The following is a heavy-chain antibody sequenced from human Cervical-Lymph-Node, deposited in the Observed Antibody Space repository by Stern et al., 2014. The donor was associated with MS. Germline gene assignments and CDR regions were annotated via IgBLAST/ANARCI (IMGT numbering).Heavy chain of an antibody. Sequence: EMQLVESGGGLVQPGGSLRLSCVASGFTFSSYNMNWVRQAPGKGLEWISYINSGSSTIWYTDSVKGRFTTSRDNAQNSLYLQMNSLRAEDTAVYYCARDYLSGSSFSWGQGTLVTVSS. CDR2: INSGSSTI. J-gene: IGHJ5*02. V-gene: IGHV3-48*01. D-gene: IGHD6-13*01. CDR1: GFTFSSYN. CDR3: ARDYLSGSSFS.